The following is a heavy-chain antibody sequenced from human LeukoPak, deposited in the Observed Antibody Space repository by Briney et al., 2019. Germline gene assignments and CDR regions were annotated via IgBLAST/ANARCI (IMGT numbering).Heavy chain of an antibody. CDR2: VSYDGINK. D-gene: IGHD3-3*01. J-gene: IGHJ5*02. CDR3: ARGIGHYDFYCDP. CDR1: GFTLSVHG. V-gene: IGHV3-33*01. Sequence: GGSLPLSCAASGFTLSVHGMHWVRQAPGKGLEYVAGVSYDGINKYYADSVKGRFTISRDISKNTLNLQMNSLRAEDTAVYYCARGIGHYDFYCDPWGQGTLVTVSS.